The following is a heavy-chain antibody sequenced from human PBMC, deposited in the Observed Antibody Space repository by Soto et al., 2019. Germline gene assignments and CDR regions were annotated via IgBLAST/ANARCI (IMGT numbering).Heavy chain of an antibody. V-gene: IGHV4-30-2*01. J-gene: IGHJ4*02. D-gene: IGHD2-2*01. CDR3: ARRTSDYFDY. CDR1: GGSISSGGYS. Sequence: SETLSLTCAVSGGSISSGGYSLSWIRQPPGKGLEWIGYIYHSGSTYYNPSLKSRVTISVDRSKNQFSLKLSSVTAADTAVYYCARRTSDYFDYWGQGTLVTVSS. CDR2: IYHSGST.